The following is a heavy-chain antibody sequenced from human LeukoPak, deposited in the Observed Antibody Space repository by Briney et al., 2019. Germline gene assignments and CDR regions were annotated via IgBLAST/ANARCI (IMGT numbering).Heavy chain of an antibody. CDR3: ARPLIVGSTSGASDI. D-gene: IGHD1-26*01. V-gene: IGHV4-59*08. J-gene: IGHJ3*02. CDR1: GGSISSYY. CDR2: IYYSGST. Sequence: KASETLSLTCAVSGGSISSYYWNWIRQPPGKGLEWIGYIYYSGSTNYNPSLKSRVTISVDTSKNQLSLKLSSVTAADTAVYYCARPLIVGSTSGASDIWGQGTMVTVSS.